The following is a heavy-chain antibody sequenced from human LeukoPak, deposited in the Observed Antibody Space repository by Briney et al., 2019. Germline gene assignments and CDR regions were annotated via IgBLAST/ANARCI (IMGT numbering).Heavy chain of an antibody. CDR1: RGTFSSYA. Sequence: SVKVSCKASRGTFSSYAISWVRQAPGHGLEWMGGIIPIFGTANYAQKFKGRVTITADKSTSTAYMELGSLRSEDTAVYYCVLGNIYWYFDLWGRGTLVTVSS. CDR3: VLGNIYWYFDL. D-gene: IGHD2/OR15-2a*01. CDR2: IIPIFGTA. J-gene: IGHJ2*01. V-gene: IGHV1-69*06.